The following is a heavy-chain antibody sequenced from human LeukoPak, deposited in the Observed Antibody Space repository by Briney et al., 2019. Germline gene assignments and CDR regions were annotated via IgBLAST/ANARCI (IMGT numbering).Heavy chain of an antibody. J-gene: IGHJ4*02. CDR3: ARGPAPVGYFDY. CDR2: INHSGST. V-gene: IGHV4-34*01. Sequence: PSETLSLTCAVYGGSFSGHYWNWIRQPPGKGLEWIGEINHSGSTHYNPSLKSRVTISVDTSKSQFSLKVTSVTAADTAVYFCARGPAPVGYFDYWGQGTLVTVSS. D-gene: IGHD3-16*01. CDR1: GGSFSGHY.